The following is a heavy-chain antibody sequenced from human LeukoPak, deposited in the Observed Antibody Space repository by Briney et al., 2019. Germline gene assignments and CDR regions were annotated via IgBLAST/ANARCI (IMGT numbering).Heavy chain of an antibody. CDR3: ARGHTVRGMDV. CDR1: GGSISVYY. V-gene: IGHV4-59*01. CDR2: IYGSGAT. Sequence: SETLSLTCTVSGGSISVYYWKWIRQPPGKGLEWLGYIYGSGATNYNPSLKSRVIISVDKSRDQFSLNLTSVTAADTAMYYCARGHTVRGMDVWGQGTTVTVSS. D-gene: IGHD4-17*01. J-gene: IGHJ6*02.